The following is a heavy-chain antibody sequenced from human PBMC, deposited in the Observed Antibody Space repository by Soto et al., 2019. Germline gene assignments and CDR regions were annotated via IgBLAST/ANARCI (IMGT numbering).Heavy chain of an antibody. D-gene: IGHD1-1*01. J-gene: IGHJ6*02. CDR1: GGTFSSYA. Sequence: QVQLVQSGAEVKKPGSSVKVSCKASGGTFSSYAISWVRQAPGQGLEWMGGIISIFGTANYAQKFHGRVTITADESTSTAYRELSSLRSEDTAVYYCATTTNWNPGRYHYGMDVWGQVTTVTVSS. V-gene: IGHV1-69*12. CDR3: ATTTNWNPGRYHYGMDV. CDR2: IISIFGTA.